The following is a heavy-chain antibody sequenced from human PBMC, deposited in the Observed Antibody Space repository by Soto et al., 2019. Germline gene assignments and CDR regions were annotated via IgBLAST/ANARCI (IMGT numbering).Heavy chain of an antibody. Sequence: ASVKVSCKASGYTFTSYAMHWVRQAPGQRLEWMGWINAGNGNTKYSQKFQGRVTITRDTSASTAYMELSSLRSEDTAVYYCARDWARIGGLGLDGWVDPWVQGTLFTVSS. D-gene: IGHD6-19*01. J-gene: IGHJ5*02. CDR3: ARDWARIGGLGLDGWVDP. CDR2: INAGNGNT. CDR1: GYTFTSYA. V-gene: IGHV1-3*01.